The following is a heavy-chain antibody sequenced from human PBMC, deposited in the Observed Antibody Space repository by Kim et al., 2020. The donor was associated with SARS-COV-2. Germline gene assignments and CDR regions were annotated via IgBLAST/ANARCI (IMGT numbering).Heavy chain of an antibody. V-gene: IGHV1-2*02. Sequence: ASVKVSCKASGYTFTGYYMHWVRQAPGQGLEWMGWINPNSGGTNYAQKFQGRVTMTRDTSISTAYMELSRLRSDDTAVYYCAREPNYDILTGYPSTGMDVWGQGTTVTVSS. D-gene: IGHD3-9*01. J-gene: IGHJ6*02. CDR1: GYTFTGYY. CDR2: INPNSGGT. CDR3: AREPNYDILTGYPSTGMDV.